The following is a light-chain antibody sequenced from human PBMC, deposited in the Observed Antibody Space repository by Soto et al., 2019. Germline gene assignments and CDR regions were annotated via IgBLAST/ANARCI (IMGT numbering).Light chain of an antibody. CDR3: LQDYNYPYT. CDR2: AAS. V-gene: IGKV1-6*01. CDR1: QGIKND. Sequence: AIPMTQSPSSLSASVGDRVTITCRASQGIKNDVAWYQQKPGKAPKLLIYAASSSQSGVPPRFSGSGSGTDFTLTISSLQPEDFATYYCLQDYNYPYTFGQGTKLEIK. J-gene: IGKJ2*01.